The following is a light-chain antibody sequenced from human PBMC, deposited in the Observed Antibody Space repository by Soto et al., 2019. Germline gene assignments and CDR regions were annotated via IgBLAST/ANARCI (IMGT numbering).Light chain of an antibody. CDR1: QDISNF. Sequence: IQMTQSPSSLSASVGDRVTITCQASQDISNFLNWYQQKPGKAPKRVISDASDLGTGVPSRFSGSGSGTDFTFTISNLQPEDIATYYCQQYGNLPPYTFGQGTKLEIK. CDR2: DAS. J-gene: IGKJ2*01. CDR3: QQYGNLPPYT. V-gene: IGKV1-33*01.